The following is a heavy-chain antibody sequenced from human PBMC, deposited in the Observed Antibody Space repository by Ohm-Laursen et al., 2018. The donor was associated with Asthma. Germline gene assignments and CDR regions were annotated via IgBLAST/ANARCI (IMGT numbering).Heavy chain of an antibody. CDR1: GYSLSSNA. J-gene: IGHJ4*02. CDR2: IYIRNT. CDR3: VRDVVDRFDF. Sequence: ASVKVSCKTSGYSLSSNAISWVRQAPGQRPEWMGWIYIRNTNYAPKFRDRITLSTDTSTNTAYMDLRSLRSDDTAVYYCVRDVVDRFDFWGQGSLVSVSS. V-gene: IGHV1-18*04. D-gene: IGHD2-21*01.